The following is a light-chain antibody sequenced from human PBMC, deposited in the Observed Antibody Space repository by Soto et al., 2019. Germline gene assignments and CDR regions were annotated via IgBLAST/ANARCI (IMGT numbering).Light chain of an antibody. CDR2: KAS. V-gene: IGKV1-5*03. CDR3: QQYNSYWT. CDR1: QSISSW. J-gene: IGKJ1*01. Sequence: DLQINQSPSTLSASVGDRVTITCRASQSISSWLAWYQQKPGKAPKLLIYKASSLESGVPSRFSGSGSGTEFTLTISSLQPDDFETYYCQQYNSYWTFGQGTKVDXK.